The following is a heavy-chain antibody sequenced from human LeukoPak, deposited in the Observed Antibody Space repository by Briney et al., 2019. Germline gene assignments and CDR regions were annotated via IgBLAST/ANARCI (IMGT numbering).Heavy chain of an antibody. D-gene: IGHD3-16*01. CDR1: GFTFSSYS. J-gene: IGHJ4*02. Sequence: PGGSLRLSCAASGFTFSSYSMNWVRQAPGKGLEWVSSISSSSSYIYYADSVKGRFTISRDNSKNTLYLQMNSLRAEDTAVYYCAKVQGWGTGYFFDSWGQGTLVTVSS. CDR2: ISSSSSYI. CDR3: AKVQGWGTGYFFDS. V-gene: IGHV3-21*04.